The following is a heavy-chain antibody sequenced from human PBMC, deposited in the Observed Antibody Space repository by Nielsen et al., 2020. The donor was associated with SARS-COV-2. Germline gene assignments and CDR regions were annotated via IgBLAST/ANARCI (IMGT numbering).Heavy chain of an antibody. V-gene: IGHV1-46*01. CDR1: GYTFTSYY. J-gene: IGHJ5*02. Sequence: ASVKVSCKASGYTFTSYYMHWVRQAPGQGLEWMGIINPSGGSTSYAQKFQGRVTMTRDTSTSTVYMELSSLRSEDTAVYYCARDRPGRDSSGPPLDPWGQGTLVTVSS. D-gene: IGHD3-22*01. CDR2: INPSGGST. CDR3: ARDRPGRDSSGPPLDP.